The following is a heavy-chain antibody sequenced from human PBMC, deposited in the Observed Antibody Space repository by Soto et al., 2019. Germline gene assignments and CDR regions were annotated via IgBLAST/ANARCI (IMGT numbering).Heavy chain of an antibody. CDR2: IWYDESNK. CDR1: GFAFNRFG. CDR3: VRDDGVAAAGPYYYYAMDV. V-gene: IGHV3-33*01. D-gene: IGHD6-13*01. Sequence: QVQLVESGGGVVRPGRSLRLSCAASGFAFNRFGVHWVRQAPGKGLEWVAVIWYDESNKFYADSVKGRFSISRDNSKNTLYMQMNSRRAEDTAVYYCVRDDGVAAAGPYYYYAMDVLGQGTTVIVSS. J-gene: IGHJ6*02.